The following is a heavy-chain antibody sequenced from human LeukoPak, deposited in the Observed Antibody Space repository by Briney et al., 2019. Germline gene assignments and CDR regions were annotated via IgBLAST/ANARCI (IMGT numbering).Heavy chain of an antibody. J-gene: IGHJ6*03. CDR1: GGSISIYY. CDR2: IFTSGIT. CDR3: ARESSGSYYNPQGYMDV. Sequence: SETLSLTCTVSGGSISIYYWNWIRQPAGKRLEWIGRIFTSGITNYNPSLKSRVTMSVDTSKNLFSLNLSSVTAADTAVYYCARESSGSYYNPQGYMDVWGKGTTVTVSS. V-gene: IGHV4-4*07. D-gene: IGHD3-10*01.